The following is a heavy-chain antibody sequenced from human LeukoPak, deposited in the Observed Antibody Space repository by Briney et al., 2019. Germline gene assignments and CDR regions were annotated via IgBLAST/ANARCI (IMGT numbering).Heavy chain of an antibody. CDR2: INHSGST. CDR1: GGSFSGYY. V-gene: IGHV4-34*01. D-gene: IGHD6-19*01. Sequence: SETLSLTCAVYGGSFSGYYWSWIRQPPGKGLEWIGEINHSGSTNYNPSLKSRVTISVDTSKNQFSLKLNSVTAADTAVYYCARGQYSSGWYDYWGQGTLVTVSS. CDR3: ARGQYSSGWYDY. J-gene: IGHJ4*02.